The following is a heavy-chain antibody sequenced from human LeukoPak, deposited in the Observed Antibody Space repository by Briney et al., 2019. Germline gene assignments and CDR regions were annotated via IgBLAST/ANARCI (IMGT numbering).Heavy chain of an antibody. V-gene: IGHV3-30*03. J-gene: IGHJ3*02. CDR1: GFTFSSYG. Sequence: GGSLRLSCAASGFTFSSYGMHWVRQAPGKGLEWVAVISNDESNKYYADSVKGRFTISRDNSKNTLYLQMNSLRAEDTAVYYCARGGSPGDAFDIWGQGTMVTVSS. CDR2: ISNDESNK. CDR3: ARGGSPGDAFDI. D-gene: IGHD6-13*01.